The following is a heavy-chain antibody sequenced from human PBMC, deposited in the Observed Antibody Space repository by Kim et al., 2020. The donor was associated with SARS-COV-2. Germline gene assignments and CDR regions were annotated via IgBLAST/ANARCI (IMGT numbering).Heavy chain of an antibody. CDR3: ARGGDYIWGSYRYTLDY. D-gene: IGHD3-16*02. V-gene: IGHV6-1*01. Sequence: VKSRITINPDTSKNQFSLQLNSVTPEDTAVYYCARGGDYIWGSYRYTLDYWGQGTLVTVSS. J-gene: IGHJ4*02.